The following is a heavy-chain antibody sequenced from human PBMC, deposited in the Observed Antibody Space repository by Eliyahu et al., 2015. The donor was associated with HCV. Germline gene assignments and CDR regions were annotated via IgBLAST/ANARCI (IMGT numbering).Heavy chain of an antibody. CDR3: ARVSTFKVTGYWGAGSTAQAL. D-gene: IGHD3-9*01. CDR1: GFSFSDFH. CDR2: ISSSGTTI. Sequence: QVQLVESGGGLVKPGGSLRLSCAASGFSFSDFHMTWIRQTPGTGLEWVSDISSSGTTIYYADSVKGRFTISRDNAKNSLYLQMNSLRAEDTAVYYCARVSTFKVTGYWGAGSTAQALWGQGTLVTVSS. V-gene: IGHV3-11*01. J-gene: IGHJ4*02.